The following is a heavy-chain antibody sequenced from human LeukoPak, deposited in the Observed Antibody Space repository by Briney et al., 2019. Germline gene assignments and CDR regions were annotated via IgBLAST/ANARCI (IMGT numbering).Heavy chain of an antibody. CDR1: GGSISSGGYY. CDR2: IYYSGST. D-gene: IGHD3-22*01. Sequence: SETLSLTCTVSGGSISSGGYYWSWIRQHPGKGLEWIGYIYYSGSTNYNPSLKSRVTISVDTSKKQFSLKLTSVTAADTAVYYCARTNYYDSSGYGGHTKYFDYWGQGTLVTVSS. J-gene: IGHJ4*02. V-gene: IGHV4-61*08. CDR3: ARTNYYDSSGYGGHTKYFDY.